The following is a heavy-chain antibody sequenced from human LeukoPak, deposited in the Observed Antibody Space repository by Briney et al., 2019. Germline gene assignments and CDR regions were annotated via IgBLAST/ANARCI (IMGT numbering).Heavy chain of an antibody. V-gene: IGHV3-23*01. J-gene: IGHJ5*02. CDR3: AKGRSGPRSWFDP. Sequence: GGSLRVSCAASGFSFNSYAMRLVRPAPGRGVEGVSAISGSGGSTNYADSVKGRFTISRDNSKNSLYLQMNSLRAKDTAVYYCAKGRSGPRSWFDPGGQGTLVTVPS. CDR1: GFSFNSYA. CDR2: ISGSGGST. D-gene: IGHD6-19*01.